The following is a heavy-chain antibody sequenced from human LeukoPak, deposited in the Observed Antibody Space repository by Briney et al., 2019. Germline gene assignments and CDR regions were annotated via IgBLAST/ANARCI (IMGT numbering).Heavy chain of an antibody. CDR3: ARDQQSSSPGIDY. D-gene: IGHD6-6*01. J-gene: IGHJ4*02. Sequence: GGSLRLSCAASGFTFSSYAMHWVRQAPGKGLEWVAVISYDGSNKYYADSVKGRFTISRDNSKNTLYLQMNSLRAEDTAVYYCARDQQSSSPGIDYWGQGTLVTVSS. V-gene: IGHV3-30*04. CDR1: GFTFSSYA. CDR2: ISYDGSNK.